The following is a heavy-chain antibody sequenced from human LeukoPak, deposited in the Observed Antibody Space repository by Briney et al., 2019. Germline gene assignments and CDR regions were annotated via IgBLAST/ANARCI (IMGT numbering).Heavy chain of an antibody. CDR3: ARDHNYYDSSGPFDY. Sequence: ASVKVSCKASGYTFTSYDINWVRQAPGQGLEWMGWINPNSGGTNYAQKFQGRVTMTRDTSISTAYMELSRLRSDDTAVYYCARDHNYYDSSGPFDYWGQGTLVTVSS. CDR2: INPNSGGT. CDR1: GYTFTSYD. J-gene: IGHJ4*02. V-gene: IGHV1-2*02. D-gene: IGHD3-22*01.